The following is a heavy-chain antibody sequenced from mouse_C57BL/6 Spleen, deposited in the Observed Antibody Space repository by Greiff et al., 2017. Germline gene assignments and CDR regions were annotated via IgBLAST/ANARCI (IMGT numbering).Heavy chain of an antibody. D-gene: IGHD1-1*02. J-gene: IGHJ2*01. CDR2: IDPSDSYT. V-gene: IGHV1-69*01. CDR3: ARGWEEGNFDY. Sequence: QVQLQQPGAELVMPGASVKLSCKASGYTFTSYWMHWVKQRPGQGLEWIGEIDPSDSYTNYNQKFKGKSTLTVDKSSSTAYMQLSSLTSEDSAVYYCARGWEEGNFDYWGQGTTLTVSS. CDR1: GYTFTSYW.